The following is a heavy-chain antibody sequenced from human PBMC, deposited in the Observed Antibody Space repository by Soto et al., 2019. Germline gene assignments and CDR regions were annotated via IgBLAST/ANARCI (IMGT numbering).Heavy chain of an antibody. CDR2: IYHTGNA. V-gene: IGHV4-30-2*06. Sequence: SETLSLTCVVSGGSVSSGGYSWSWIRQSPEKGLEWIGYIYHTGNAYYTPSLKSRVTMSLDKSNNQFSLKLTSLTAADTAVYFCASSVVTPNVLTGNGFD. J-gene: IGHJ4*01. CDR3: ASSVVTPNVLTGNGFD. CDR1: GGSVSSGGYS. D-gene: IGHD3-9*01.